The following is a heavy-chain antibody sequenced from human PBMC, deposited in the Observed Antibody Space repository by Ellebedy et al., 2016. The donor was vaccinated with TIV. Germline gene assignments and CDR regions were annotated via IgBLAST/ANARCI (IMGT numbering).Heavy chain of an antibody. CDR2: ITGSGGST. CDR1: GFTFSSYA. D-gene: IGHD5-18*01. CDR3: ARALMPGYSYGKIDY. J-gene: IGHJ4*02. V-gene: IGHV3-23*01. Sequence: PGGSLSLSCAASGFTFSSYAVNWVRQAPGKGLEWVSSITGSGGSTYYADSVKGRFTISRDKSKNTLYLQMNSLRAEDTAVYYCARALMPGYSYGKIDYWGQGTQVTVSS.